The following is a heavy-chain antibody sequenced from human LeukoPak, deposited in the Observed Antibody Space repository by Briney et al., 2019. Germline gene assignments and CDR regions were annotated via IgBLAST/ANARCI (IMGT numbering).Heavy chain of an antibody. D-gene: IGHD6-19*01. CDR3: ARLIAVAGSSHDAFDI. J-gene: IGHJ3*02. CDR2: IYSGGST. V-gene: IGHV3-53*01. CDR1: GFTDSSNY. Sequence: GGSLRLSCAASGFTDSSNYMSWVRQAPGKGLEWVSVIYSGGSTYYADSVKGRFTISRDNSKNTLYLQMNSLRAEDTAVYYCARLIAVAGSSHDAFDIWGQGTMVTVSS.